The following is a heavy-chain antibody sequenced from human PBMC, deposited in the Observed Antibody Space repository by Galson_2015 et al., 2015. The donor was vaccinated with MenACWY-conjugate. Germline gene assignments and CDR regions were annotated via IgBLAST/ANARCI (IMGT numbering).Heavy chain of an antibody. J-gene: IGHJ4*01. Sequence: SLRLSCAASGFTFSSYGMNWVRQAPGEGLEWVSYITSSRRTIYYADSVKGRFTISRDNAKNSLYLQMNSLRDEDTAVYYCARDREDYEHVWGTYRPHYFDYWGRGTLLTVSS. D-gene: IGHD3-16*02. V-gene: IGHV3-48*02. CDR3: ARDREDYEHVWGTYRPHYFDY. CDR1: GFTFSSYG. CDR2: ITSSRRTI.